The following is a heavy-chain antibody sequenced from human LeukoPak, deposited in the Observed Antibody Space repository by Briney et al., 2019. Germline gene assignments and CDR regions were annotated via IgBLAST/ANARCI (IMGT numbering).Heavy chain of an antibody. J-gene: IGHJ5*02. CDR1: GFTFSNYA. D-gene: IGHD6-13*01. CDR3: AKGKAAGAVDWFDP. Sequence: GGSLRLSCAASGFTFSNYAMMWVRQAPGKGLEWVSSITGGGDTYFVDSVKGRFTVSRDNSKNTLYLQINSLTADDTALYYCAKGKAAGAVDWFDPWGQGTLVTVSS. V-gene: IGHV3-23*01. CDR2: ITGGGDT.